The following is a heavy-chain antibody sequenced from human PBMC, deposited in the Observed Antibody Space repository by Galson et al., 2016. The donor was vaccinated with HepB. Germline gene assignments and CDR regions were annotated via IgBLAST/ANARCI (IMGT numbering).Heavy chain of an antibody. CDR3: ARDLRLLWFGERRALEI. Sequence: SLRLSCAASGFMFNIYGMHWVRQAPGKGLEWVAVMWYDGSKQYYADSVKGRFTVSRDNSKRALYLQMNSLRADDTAVYYCARDLRLLWFGERRALEIWGQGTMVTVSS. V-gene: IGHV3-33*01. CDR1: GFMFNIYG. J-gene: IGHJ3*02. CDR2: MWYDGSKQ. D-gene: IGHD3-10*01.